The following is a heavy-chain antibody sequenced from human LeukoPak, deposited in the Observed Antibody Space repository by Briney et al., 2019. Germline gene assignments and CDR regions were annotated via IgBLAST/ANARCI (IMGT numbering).Heavy chain of an antibody. D-gene: IGHD1-26*01. CDR1: GFTFSDAW. Sequence: GGSLRLSCAASGFTFSDAWMNWVRQAPGRGLEWVGRIKSKTDGGTTDYAAPVKGRFTISRDDSKNTLYLQMNSLKTEDTAVYYCTTDRGVGAQVEYYFDYWGQGTLVTVSS. J-gene: IGHJ4*02. CDR2: IKSKTDGGTT. CDR3: TTDRGVGAQVEYYFDY. V-gene: IGHV3-15*01.